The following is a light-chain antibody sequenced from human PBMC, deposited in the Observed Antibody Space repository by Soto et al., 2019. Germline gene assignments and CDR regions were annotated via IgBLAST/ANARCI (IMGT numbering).Light chain of an antibody. CDR2: GAS. Sequence: VMTQSPATLSVSPGGRAPLSCRASQNLRSSLAWYQQKPGQAPRLLIYGASTRATGIPARFSGSGSGTEFTLTISSLQSEDFAVYYCQQYNNWPQTFGQGTKVDIK. CDR3: QQYNNWPQT. V-gene: IGKV3-15*01. CDR1: QNLRSS. J-gene: IGKJ1*01.